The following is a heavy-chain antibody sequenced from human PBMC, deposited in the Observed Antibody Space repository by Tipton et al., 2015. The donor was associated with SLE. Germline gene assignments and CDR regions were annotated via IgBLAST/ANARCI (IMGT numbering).Heavy chain of an antibody. CDR3: ARVGATNVFES. D-gene: IGHD1-26*01. CDR1: GASVSNDGHY. CDR2: IYYSGST. V-gene: IGHV4-31*03. Sequence: TLSLTCSVSGASVSNDGHYWSWIRHHPGKGLEWIGYIYYSGSTYYNPSLKSRLSISVDTSKNQFSLNLRYVTAADTAVYYCARVGATNVFESRGQGTLVTVSS. J-gene: IGHJ4*02.